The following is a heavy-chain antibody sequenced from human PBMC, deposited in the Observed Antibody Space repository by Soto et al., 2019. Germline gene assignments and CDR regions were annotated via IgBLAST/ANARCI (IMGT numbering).Heavy chain of an antibody. CDR2: IYYSGNT. D-gene: IGHD3-16*01. J-gene: IGHJ6*02. CDR1: GGSISGSYNC. Sequence: TLSHTCSVSGGSISGSYNCWGWIRQPPGKGLEWIGNIYYSGNTNCNPSLKSRVTISVDTSKNQFSLNLSSVTAADTAVYYCAGQPTAGSFYDLGSYYYYYGMDVWGQGTTVTVSS. CDR3: AGQPTAGSFYDLGSYYYYYGMDV. V-gene: IGHV4-30-4*08.